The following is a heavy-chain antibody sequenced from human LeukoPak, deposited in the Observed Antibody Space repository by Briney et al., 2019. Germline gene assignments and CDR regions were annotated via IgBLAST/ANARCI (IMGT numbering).Heavy chain of an antibody. D-gene: IGHD6-19*01. CDR1: GFTFSSYA. Sequence: GGSLRLSCAAPGFTFSSYAMSWVRQAPGKGLEWVSAISGSGGSTYYADSVKGRFTISRDNSKNTLYLQMNSLRAEDTAVYYCAKEKGSGWYYYYGMDVWGQGTTVTVSS. J-gene: IGHJ6*02. CDR2: ISGSGGST. V-gene: IGHV3-23*01. CDR3: AKEKGSGWYYYYGMDV.